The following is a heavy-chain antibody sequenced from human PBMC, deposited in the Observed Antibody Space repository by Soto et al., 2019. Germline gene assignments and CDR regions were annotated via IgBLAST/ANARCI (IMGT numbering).Heavy chain of an antibody. V-gene: IGHV3-53*01. Sequence: EVQLVKSGGGLIQPGGSLRLSCAASGFTVSSNYMSWVRQAPGRGRERVSVIYGGGSTYYADSVKGRFTISRDNSKNTLYLQMNSLSAEDTAVYYCARGLLWFGELSPVDYWGPGSLVTVSS. D-gene: IGHD3-10*01. J-gene: IGHJ4*02. CDR3: ARGLLWFGELSPVDY. CDR2: IYGGGST. CDR1: GFTVSSNY.